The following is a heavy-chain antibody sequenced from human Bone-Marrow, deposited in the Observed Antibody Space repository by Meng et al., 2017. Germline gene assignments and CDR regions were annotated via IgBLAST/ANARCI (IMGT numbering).Heavy chain of an antibody. CDR2: IIPIFGTA. J-gene: IGHJ5*02. V-gene: IGHV1-69*13. CDR1: GYTFTSYA. Sequence: QVQLVQSGAGVKKPGASVKVSCKASGYTFTSYAMHWVCQAPGQRLEWMGGIIPIFGTANYAQKFQGRVTITADESTSTAYMELSSLRSEDTAVYYCARDNLKDWFDPWGQGTLVTVSS. CDR3: ARDNLKDWFDP.